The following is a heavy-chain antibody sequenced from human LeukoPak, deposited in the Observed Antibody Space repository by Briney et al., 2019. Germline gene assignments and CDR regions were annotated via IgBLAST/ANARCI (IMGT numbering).Heavy chain of an antibody. CDR1: GASISNYY. Sequence: KSSETLSLTCTVSGASISNYYWTWIRQPAGKGLEWIGRMYSSGNTIYNPSLKSRVTMSVDTSKNQFSLTLSSVTAADTAVYYCARIRGPYSGSYGYWFDPWGQGTLVTVSS. J-gene: IGHJ5*02. CDR3: ARIRGPYSGSYGYWFDP. D-gene: IGHD1-26*01. V-gene: IGHV4-4*07. CDR2: MYSSGNT.